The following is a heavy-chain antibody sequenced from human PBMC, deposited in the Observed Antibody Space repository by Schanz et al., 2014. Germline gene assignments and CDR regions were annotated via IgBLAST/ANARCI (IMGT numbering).Heavy chain of an antibody. CDR1: GFTFSSYA. D-gene: IGHD3-9*01. CDR2: ISGSGGST. CDR3: AKAADWPVTRFDP. J-gene: IGHJ5*02. V-gene: IGHV3-23*04. Sequence: EVQLVESGGGLVQPGGSLRLSCAASGFTFSSYAMSWVRQAPGKGLEWVSAISGSGGSTYYADSVRGRFTISRDNTKNSLFLQLNSLRADDTAVYYCAKAADWPVTRFDPWGQGTLVTVSS.